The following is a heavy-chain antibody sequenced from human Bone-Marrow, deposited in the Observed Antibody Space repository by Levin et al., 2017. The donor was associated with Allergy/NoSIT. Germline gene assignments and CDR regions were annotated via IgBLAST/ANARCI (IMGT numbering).Heavy chain of an antibody. V-gene: IGHV4-59*01. J-gene: IGHJ3*02. Sequence: SQTLSLTCTVSGGSISSYYWSWIRQPPGKGLEWIGYIYYSGSTNYNPSLKSRVTISVDTSKNQFSLKLSSVTAADTAVYYCARDNQFSAGPLHAFDIWGQGTMVTVSS. CDR2: IYYSGST. CDR1: GGSISSYY. D-gene: IGHD6-19*01. CDR3: ARDNQFSAGPLHAFDI.